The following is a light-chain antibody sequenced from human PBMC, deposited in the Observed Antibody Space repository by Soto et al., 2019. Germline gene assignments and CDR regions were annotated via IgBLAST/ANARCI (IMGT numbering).Light chain of an antibody. CDR2: EVT. CDR3: SSYTGSNTWV. J-gene: IGLJ3*02. Sequence: QSALTQPASVSGSPGQSITISCTGTSSDVGGYSYVSWYQQHPGKAPNLMIYEVTNRPSGVSNRFSGSKSGDTASLTISGLQAEDEADYYCSSYTGSNTWVFGGGTQLTVL. V-gene: IGLV2-14*01. CDR1: SSDVGGYSY.